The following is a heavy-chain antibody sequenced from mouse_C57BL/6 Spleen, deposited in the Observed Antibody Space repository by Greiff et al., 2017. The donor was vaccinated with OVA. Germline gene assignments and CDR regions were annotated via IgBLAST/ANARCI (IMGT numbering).Heavy chain of an antibody. V-gene: IGHV7-1*01. J-gene: IGHJ4*01. D-gene: IGHD1-1*01. Sequence: EVKLMESGGGLVQSGRSLRLSCATSGFTFSDFYMEWVRQAPGKGLEWIAASRNKANDYTTEYSAPVKGRFIVSRDTSQSILYLQMNALRAEDTAIYYCARDEDYGTGAMDYWGQGTSVTVSS. CDR1: GFTFSDFY. CDR3: ARDEDYGTGAMDY. CDR2: SRNKANDYTT.